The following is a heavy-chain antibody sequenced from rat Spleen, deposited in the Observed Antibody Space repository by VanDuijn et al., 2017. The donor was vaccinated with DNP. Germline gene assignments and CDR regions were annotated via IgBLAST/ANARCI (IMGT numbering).Heavy chain of an antibody. CDR1: GFTFNNYL. CDR2: ITSSGGTT. J-gene: IGHJ4*01. Sequence: EVQLVESGGDLVQPGRSLKLSCVASGFTFNNYLMTWIRQVPGKGLEWVASITSSGGTTYYPDSVKGRFTISRDNAKNTLYLQMDSLRSEDTATYYCTRVGDYHDGGDGDVLDVWGQGTSVTVSS. V-gene: IGHV5-31*01. CDR3: TRVGDYHDGGDGDVLDV. D-gene: IGHD1-12*02.